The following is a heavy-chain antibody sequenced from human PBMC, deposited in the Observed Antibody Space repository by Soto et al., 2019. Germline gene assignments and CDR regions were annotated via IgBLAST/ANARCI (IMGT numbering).Heavy chain of an antibody. CDR1: GYTFTSYG. CDR2: ISAYNGNT. D-gene: IGHD2-15*01. Sequence: ASVKVSCKASGYTFTSYGISWVRQAPGQGLEWMGWISAYNGNTNYAQKLQGRVTMTTDTSTSTAYMELRSLRSDDTAVYYCARDQAIVVVVAADYYYYYMDVWGKGTTVTVSS. V-gene: IGHV1-18*01. J-gene: IGHJ6*03. CDR3: ARDQAIVVVVAADYYYYYMDV.